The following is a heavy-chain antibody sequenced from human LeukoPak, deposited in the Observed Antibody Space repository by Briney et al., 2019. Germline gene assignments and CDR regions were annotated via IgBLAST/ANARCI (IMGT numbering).Heavy chain of an antibody. V-gene: IGHV3-53*01. CDR1: GFTVSSNY. Sequence: GGSLRLSCAASGFTVSSNYMSWVRQAPGKGLEYVSVLYHDGGTYSADSVKGRFTISRNNSKNTLYLQMNSLRVEDTAVYYCARTYGSGTYLTNYLDYWGQGTLVTVSS. CDR3: ARTYGSGTYLTNYLDY. D-gene: IGHD3-10*01. J-gene: IGHJ4*02. CDR2: LYHDGGT.